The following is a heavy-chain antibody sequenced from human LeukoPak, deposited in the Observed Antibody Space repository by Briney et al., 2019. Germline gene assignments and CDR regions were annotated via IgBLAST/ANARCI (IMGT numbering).Heavy chain of an antibody. CDR3: ARRGGRTVTKDFDY. J-gene: IGHJ4*02. CDR1: GYTFTSYY. CDR2: INPSGGST. V-gene: IGHV1-46*01. Sequence: ASVKVPCKAFGYTFTSYYMHWVRQAPGQGLEWMGIINPSGGSTSYAQKFQGRVTTTRDTSTSTVYMELSSLRSEDTAVYYCARRGGRTVTKDFDYWGQGTLVTVSS. D-gene: IGHD4-17*01.